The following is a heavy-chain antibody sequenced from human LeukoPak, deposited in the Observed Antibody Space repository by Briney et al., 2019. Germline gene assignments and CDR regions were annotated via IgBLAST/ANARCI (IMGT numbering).Heavy chain of an antibody. J-gene: IGHJ3*02. D-gene: IGHD6-19*01. CDR3: ASTAVAGTNAMAGYAFDI. CDR1: GGTFSSYA. V-gene: IGHV1-69*06. Sequence: GASVTVSCKASGGTFSSYAISWVRQAPGQGLEWMGGIIPIFGTANYAQKFQGRVTITADKSTSTAYMELSSLRSEDTAVYYCASTAVAGTNAMAGYAFDIWGQGTMVTVSS. CDR2: IIPIFGTA.